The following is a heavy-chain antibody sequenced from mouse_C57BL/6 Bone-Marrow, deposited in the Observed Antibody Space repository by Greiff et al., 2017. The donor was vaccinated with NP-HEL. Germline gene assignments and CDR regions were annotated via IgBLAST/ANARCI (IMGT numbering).Heavy chain of an antibody. J-gene: IGHJ1*03. CDR3: ATGWDWYFEV. V-gene: IGHV1-59*01. D-gene: IGHD4-1*01. CDR2: IDPSDSYT. Sequence: VQLQQPGAELVRPGASVKLSCTASGYTFTSYWMHWVKQRPGQGLEWIGVIDPSDSYTKYTPKFKGKATLTVDTSSSTAYLQLSSLTSEDAAVDYCATGWDWYFEVGGTGTTAIVSA. CDR1: GYTFTSYW.